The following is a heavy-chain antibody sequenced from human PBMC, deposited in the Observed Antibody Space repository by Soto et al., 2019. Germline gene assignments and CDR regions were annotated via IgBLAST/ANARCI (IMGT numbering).Heavy chain of an antibody. V-gene: IGHV4-38-2*01. D-gene: IGHD3-10*01. CDR2: IYHSGST. Sequence: SETLSLTCAVSGYSISSGYYWGWIRQPPGKGLEWIGSIYHSGSTYYNPSLKSRVTISVDTSKNQFSLKLSSVTAADTAVYYCARVGVSRFGSSTYFDYWGQGTLVTVSS. CDR3: ARVGVSRFGSSTYFDY. CDR1: GYSISSGYY. J-gene: IGHJ4*02.